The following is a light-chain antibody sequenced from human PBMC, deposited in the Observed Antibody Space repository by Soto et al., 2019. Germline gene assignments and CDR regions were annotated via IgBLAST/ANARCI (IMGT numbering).Light chain of an antibody. CDR2: GAS. CDR3: QQYGSSPRT. J-gene: IGKJ1*01. Sequence: EIVLTQSPGTLSLSPGEGATLYCRASESISSSYLAWYQQKPGQAPRLLIYGASSRATGIPDRFSGSGSGTDFTLTISRLEPEDFAVYYCQQYGSSPRTFGQGTKVDIK. CDR1: ESISSSY. V-gene: IGKV3-20*01.